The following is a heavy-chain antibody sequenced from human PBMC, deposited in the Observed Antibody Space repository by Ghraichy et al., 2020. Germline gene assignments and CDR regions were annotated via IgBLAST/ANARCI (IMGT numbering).Heavy chain of an antibody. J-gene: IGHJ3*01. V-gene: IGHV3-21*01. Sequence: GGSLRLSCAASGFTFSSYSMNWVRQAPGNGLEWVSSICSASSYIYYADSVTGRFTISRDNAKNSVYLQMNSLRVEDTAVYYCARDPGYCSGGRCYGDAFDFWGQGTMVTVSS. CDR1: GFTFSSYS. CDR2: ICSASSYI. D-gene: IGHD2-15*01. CDR3: ARDPGYCSGGRCYGDAFDF.